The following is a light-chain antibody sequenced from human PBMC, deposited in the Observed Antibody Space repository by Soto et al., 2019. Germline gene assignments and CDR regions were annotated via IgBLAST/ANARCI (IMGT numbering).Light chain of an antibody. CDR1: QSISSW. Sequence: DIQMTQSPSTLSASVGDRVSITCRACQSISSWLAWYQQTPGKAPKLLISKASNLESGVPTRFSGSGSGTEFTLTISSLQPDDFATYYCQQYNSYPLTFGGGTKVEIK. J-gene: IGKJ4*01. V-gene: IGKV1-5*03. CDR2: KAS. CDR3: QQYNSYPLT.